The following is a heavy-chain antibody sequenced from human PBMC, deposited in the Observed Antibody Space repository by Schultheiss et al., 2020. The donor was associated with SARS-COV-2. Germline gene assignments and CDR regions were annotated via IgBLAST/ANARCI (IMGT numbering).Heavy chain of an antibody. CDR1: GFTFSSYA. D-gene: IGHD6-6*01. V-gene: IGHV3-30*04. Sequence: GGSLRLSCAASGFTFSSYAMHWVRQAPGKGLEWVAVISYDGSNKYYADSVKGRFTISRDNSKNTLYLQMNSLRAEDTAVYYCAKDLSRSSSSDYYYGMDVWGQGTTVTVSS. CDR3: AKDLSRSSSSDYYYGMDV. CDR2: ISYDGSNK. J-gene: IGHJ6*02.